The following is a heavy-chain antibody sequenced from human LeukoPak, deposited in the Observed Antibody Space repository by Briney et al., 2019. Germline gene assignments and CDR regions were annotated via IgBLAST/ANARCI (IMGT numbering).Heavy chain of an antibody. J-gene: IGHJ4*02. CDR2: IRYDGSNK. D-gene: IGHD2-2*01. CDR1: GFTFSSYG. CDR3: AKDQLGYCSSTSCYPLDY. V-gene: IGHV3-30*02. Sequence: PGGSLRLSCAASGFTFSSYGMHWVRQAPGKGLEWVAFIRYDGSNKYYADSVKGRFTISRDNSKNTLYLQMNSLRAEDTAVYYCAKDQLGYCSSTSCYPLDYWGQGTLVTVSS.